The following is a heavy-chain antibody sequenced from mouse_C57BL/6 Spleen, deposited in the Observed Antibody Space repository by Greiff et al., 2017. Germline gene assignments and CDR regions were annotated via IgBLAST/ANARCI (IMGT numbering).Heavy chain of an antibody. J-gene: IGHJ4*01. CDR1: GYTFTEYT. CDR3: ARHEGGWLLRGSYAMDY. Sequence: VQLQQSGAELVKPGASVKLSCKASGYTFTEYTIHWVKQRSGQGLEWIGWFYPGSGSIKYNEKFKDKATLTADKSSSTVYMELSRLTSEDSAVYFCARHEGGWLLRGSYAMDYWGQGTSVTVSS. D-gene: IGHD2-3*01. V-gene: IGHV1-62-2*01. CDR2: FYPGSGSI.